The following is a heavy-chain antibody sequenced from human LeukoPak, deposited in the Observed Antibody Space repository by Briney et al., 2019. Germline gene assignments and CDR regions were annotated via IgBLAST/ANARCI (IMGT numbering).Heavy chain of an antibody. J-gene: IGHJ6*02. Sequence: GRSLRLSCAAAGFTFSSYAMQWVRQAPGKGPQWVALISYDGGDKYYADSVKGRFTISRNNSKNTLSLEMDSLRAEDTALYYCAKDLRDCSGGACQLSPSFYYAMDVWGQGTTVTVSS. D-gene: IGHD2-15*01. V-gene: IGHV3-30*18. CDR1: GFTFSSYA. CDR3: AKDLRDCSGGACQLSPSFYYAMDV. CDR2: ISYDGGDK.